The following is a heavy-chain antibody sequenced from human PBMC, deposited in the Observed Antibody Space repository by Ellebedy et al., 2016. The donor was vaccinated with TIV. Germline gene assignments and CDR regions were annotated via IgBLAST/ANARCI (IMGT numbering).Heavy chain of an antibody. Sequence: GESLKISCAASGFTFSRYNMNWVRQAPGKGLEWVAYISSSNSSIYYADSVKGRFTISRDDAQNSLYLQMSSLRDEDTAFYYCARSGGEGVMFWGQGTLVTVAS. J-gene: IGHJ4*02. CDR3: ARSGGEGVMF. V-gene: IGHV3-48*02. CDR2: ISSSNSSI. D-gene: IGHD3-10*01. CDR1: GFTFSRYN.